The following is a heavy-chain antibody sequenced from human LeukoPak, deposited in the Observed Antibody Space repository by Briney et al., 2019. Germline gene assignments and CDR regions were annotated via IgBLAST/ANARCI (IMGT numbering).Heavy chain of an antibody. J-gene: IGHJ4*02. CDR3: ARISYDSSGYLLFDY. CDR1: GFSLSTSGMC. D-gene: IGHD3-22*01. Sequence: SGPTLVKPTQTLTLTCTFSGFSLSTSGMCVSWIRQPPGKALEWLARIDWDDDKYYSTSLKTRLTISKDTSKNQVVLTMTNMDPVDTATYYCARISYDSSGYLLFDYWGQGTLVTVSS. V-gene: IGHV2-70*11. CDR2: IDWDDDK.